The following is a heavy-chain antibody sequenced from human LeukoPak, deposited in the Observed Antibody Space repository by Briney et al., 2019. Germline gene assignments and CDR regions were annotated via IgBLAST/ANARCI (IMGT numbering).Heavy chain of an antibody. CDR1: GFTFSSYS. CDR2: ISYDGSNK. J-gene: IGHJ4*02. CDR3: ARDDYGGNLFDY. V-gene: IGHV3-30*03. Sequence: GGSLRLSCAASGFTFSSYSMNWVRQAPGKGLEWVAVISYDGSNKYYADSVKGRFTISRDNSKNTLYLQMNSLRAEDTAVYYCARDDYGGNLFDYWGQGTLVTVSS. D-gene: IGHD4-23*01.